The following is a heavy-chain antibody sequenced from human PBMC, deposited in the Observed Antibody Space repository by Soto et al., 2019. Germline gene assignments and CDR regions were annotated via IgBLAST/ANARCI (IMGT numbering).Heavy chain of an antibody. CDR1: GGSFSGYY. V-gene: IGHV4-34*01. D-gene: IGHD2-15*01. Sequence: SETLSLTCAVYGGSFSGYYWSWIRQPPGKGLEWIGEINHSGSTNYNPSLKSRVTISVDTSKNQFSLKLSSATAADTAVYYCARGELVAAFVYWGQGTLVTVSS. J-gene: IGHJ4*02. CDR3: ARGELVAAFVY. CDR2: INHSGST.